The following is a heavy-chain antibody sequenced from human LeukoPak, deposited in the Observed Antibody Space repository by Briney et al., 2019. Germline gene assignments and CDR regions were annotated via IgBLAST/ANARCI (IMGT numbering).Heavy chain of an antibody. V-gene: IGHV4-4*07. CDR3: ARERDYDFWSGYLGTYYYYYMDV. CDR1: GGSISSYY. Sequence: SETLSLTRTVSGGSISSYYWSWIRQPAGKGLEWIGRIYTSGSTNYNPSLKSRVTMSVDTSKNQFSLKLSSATAADTAVYYCARERDYDFWSGYLGTYYYYYMDVWGKGTTVTVSS. D-gene: IGHD3-3*01. CDR2: IYTSGST. J-gene: IGHJ6*03.